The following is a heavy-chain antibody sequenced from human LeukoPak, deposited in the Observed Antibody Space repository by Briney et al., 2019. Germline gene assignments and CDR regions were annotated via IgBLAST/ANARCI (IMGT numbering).Heavy chain of an antibody. CDR3: ARKPVVVVAAVDY. D-gene: IGHD2-15*01. CDR1: GGSFSGYY. J-gene: IGHJ4*02. V-gene: IGHV4-59*01. Sequence: PSETLSLTCAVYGGSFSGYYWSWIRQPPGKGLEWIGYIYYSGSTNYNPSLKSRVTISVDTSKNQFSLKLSSVTAADTAVYYCARKPVVVVAAVDYWGQGTLVTVSS. CDR2: IYYSGST.